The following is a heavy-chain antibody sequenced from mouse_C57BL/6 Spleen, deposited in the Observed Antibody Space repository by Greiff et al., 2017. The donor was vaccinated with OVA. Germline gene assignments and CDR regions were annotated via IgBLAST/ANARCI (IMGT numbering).Heavy chain of an antibody. J-gene: IGHJ2*01. CDR3: ARDYYGRHYFDY. CDR2: ISDGGSYT. V-gene: IGHV5-4*01. CDR1: GFTFSSYA. Sequence: EVQLVESGGGLVKPGGSLKLSCAASGFTFSSYAMSWVRQTPEKRLEWVATISDGGSYTYYPDNVKGRFTISRDNAKNNLYLQMSHLKSEDTAMYYCARDYYGRHYFDYWGQGTTLTVSS. D-gene: IGHD1-1*01.